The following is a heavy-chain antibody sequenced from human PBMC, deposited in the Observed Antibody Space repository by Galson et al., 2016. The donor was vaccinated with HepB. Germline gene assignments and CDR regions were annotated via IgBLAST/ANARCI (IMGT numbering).Heavy chain of an antibody. Sequence: SLRLSCAASGFTFSSYWMTWVRQAPGKGLEWVANIKQDGIEKYHVDSVKGRFTISRDNAKNSLYLQMNSLRAEDTAVYYCARDSGFCSGGSCYGDAFDIWGQGTMVTVSS. J-gene: IGHJ3*02. V-gene: IGHV3-7*01. CDR2: IKQDGIEK. CDR1: GFTFSSYW. CDR3: ARDSGFCSGGSCYGDAFDI. D-gene: IGHD2-15*01.